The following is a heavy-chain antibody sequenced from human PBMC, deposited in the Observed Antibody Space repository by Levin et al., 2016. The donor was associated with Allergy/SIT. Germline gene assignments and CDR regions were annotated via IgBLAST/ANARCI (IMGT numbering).Heavy chain of an antibody. CDR3: ARGGNWNWDY. Sequence: GGSLRLSCAASGFTFSSNWMSWVRQAPGKGLEWVANIKQDGSEKYYVDSVKGRFTISRDNAKNSLYLQMNSLRAEDTALYYCARGGNWNWDYWGQGTLVTVSS. D-gene: IGHD1-1*01. CDR1: GFTFSSNW. CDR2: IKQDGSEK. J-gene: IGHJ4*02. V-gene: IGHV3-7*01.